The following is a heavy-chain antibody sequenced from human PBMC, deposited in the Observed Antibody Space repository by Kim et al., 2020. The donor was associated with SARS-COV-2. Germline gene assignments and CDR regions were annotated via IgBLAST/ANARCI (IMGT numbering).Heavy chain of an antibody. Sequence: SVKVSCKASGGTFSSYAISWVRQAPGQGLEWMGGIIPIFGTANYAQKFQGRVTITADESTSTAYMELSSLRSEDTAVYYCARDVGAAAWLANHYYYYGMDVWGQGTTVTVSS. V-gene: IGHV1-69*13. D-gene: IGHD6-19*01. CDR2: IIPIFGTA. CDR1: GGTFSSYA. CDR3: ARDVGAAAWLANHYYYYGMDV. J-gene: IGHJ6*02.